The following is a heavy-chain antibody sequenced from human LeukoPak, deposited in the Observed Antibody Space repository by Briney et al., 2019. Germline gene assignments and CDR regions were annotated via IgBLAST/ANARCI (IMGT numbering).Heavy chain of an antibody. CDR3: TKEILDGGTAFDS. J-gene: IGHJ4*02. Sequence: GGSLRLSCAASGFTFQRYSIHWVRQPAGKGLEWVSLVNWNGDITYYADSVKGRFTISRDNSKNSLYLQMNSLTTEDSALYYCTKEILDGGTAFDSWGQGTLVTVSS. CDR1: GFTFQRYS. D-gene: IGHD1-26*01. CDR2: VNWNGDIT. V-gene: IGHV3-43*01.